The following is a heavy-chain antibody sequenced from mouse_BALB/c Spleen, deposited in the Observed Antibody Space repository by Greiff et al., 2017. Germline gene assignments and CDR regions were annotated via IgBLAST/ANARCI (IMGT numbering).Heavy chain of an antibody. J-gene: IGHJ2*01. D-gene: IGHD1-1*01. CDR3: ARLPYGSSYFDY. CDR1: GFTFSSYT. V-gene: IGHV5-12-2*01. Sequence: EVQRVESGGGLVQPGGSLKLSCAASGFTFSSYTMSWVRQTPEKRLEWVAYISNGGGSTYYPDTVKGRFTISRDNAKNTLYLQMSSLKSEDTAMYYCARLPYGSSYFDYWGQGTTLTVSS. CDR2: ISNGGGST.